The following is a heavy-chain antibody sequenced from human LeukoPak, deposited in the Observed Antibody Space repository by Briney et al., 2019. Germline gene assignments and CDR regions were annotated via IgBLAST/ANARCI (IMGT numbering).Heavy chain of an antibody. CDR1: GFTFDDYA. CDR3: AKGGTINYYYYMDV. J-gene: IGHJ6*03. D-gene: IGHD1-26*01. Sequence: QAGGSLRLSCAASGFTFDDYATHWVRQAPGKGLEWVSGISWNSGSIDYVDSVKGRFTISRDNAKNSLYLQMNSLRAEDTALYYCAKGGTINYYYYMDVWGKGTTVTVSS. CDR2: ISWNSGSI. V-gene: IGHV3-9*01.